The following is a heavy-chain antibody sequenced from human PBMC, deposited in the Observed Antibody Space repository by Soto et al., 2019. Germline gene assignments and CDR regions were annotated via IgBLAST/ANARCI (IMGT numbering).Heavy chain of an antibody. D-gene: IGHD6-13*01. CDR1: GYTLSELS. J-gene: IGHJ4*01. CDR2: INAGNGNT. V-gene: IGHV1-3*01. CDR3: ARDVAAAGIDY. Sequence: ASVKVSCKVSGYTLSELSMDWVRKAPGKGLEWMGWINAGNGNTKYSQKFQGRVTITRDTSASTAYMELSSLRSEDTAVYYCARDVAAAGIDYWGHGTLVTVSS.